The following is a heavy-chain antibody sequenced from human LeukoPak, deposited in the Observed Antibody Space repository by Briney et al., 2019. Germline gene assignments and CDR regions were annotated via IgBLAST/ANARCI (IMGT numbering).Heavy chain of an antibody. CDR2: ISGDGGST. CDR3: AKDIHDRGYADY. CDR1: GFPFDDYA. D-gene: IGHD3-22*01. J-gene: IGHJ4*02. V-gene: IGHV3-43*02. Sequence: GSLRLSCAASGFPFDDYAMHWVRQAPGKGLEWVSLISGDGGSTFYADSVKGRFTISRDNSKNSLYLQMNSLRTEDTAFYYCAKDIHDRGYADYWGQGTLVTVSS.